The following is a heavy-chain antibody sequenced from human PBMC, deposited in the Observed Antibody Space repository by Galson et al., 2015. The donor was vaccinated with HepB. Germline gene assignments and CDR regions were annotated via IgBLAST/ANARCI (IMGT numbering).Heavy chain of an antibody. V-gene: IGHV1-24*01. CDR1: GYTLSELS. Sequence: SVKVSCKVSGYTLSELSMHWVRQSPGKGLEWMGGFDREDGEIIFAQKFVGRVTVTEDTFRDTAYMEMSNLRSEDTAVYYSATARKFYGDFEYFQFWGQGTLVTVSS. CDR3: ATARKFYGDFEYFQF. CDR2: FDREDGEI. J-gene: IGHJ1*01. D-gene: IGHD4-17*01.